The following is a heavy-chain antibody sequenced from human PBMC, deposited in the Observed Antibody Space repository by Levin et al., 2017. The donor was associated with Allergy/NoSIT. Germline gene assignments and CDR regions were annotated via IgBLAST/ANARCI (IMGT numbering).Heavy chain of an antibody. V-gene: IGHV4-4*02. CDR3: TSRGINMLKGQEGYNYYFVDL. CDR2: VHHTGTT. Sequence: NPSETLSLTCAVSGISISGSFWWSWVHQPPGQGLEWIGEVHHTGTTNYNPSLKSRVTISVDKSRSQFSLSLTSLTAADTAVYYCTSRGINMLKGQEGYNYYFVDLWGKGATVIVS. D-gene: IGHD3-10*02. J-gene: IGHJ6*03. CDR1: GISISGSFW.